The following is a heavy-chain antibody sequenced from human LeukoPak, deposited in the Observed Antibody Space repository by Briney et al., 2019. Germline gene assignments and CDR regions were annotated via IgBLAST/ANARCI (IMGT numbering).Heavy chain of an antibody. J-gene: IGHJ5*02. CDR2: IIPILGIA. Sequence: SVKVSCKASGGTFSSYAISWVRQAPGQGLEWMGRIIPILGIANYAQKFQGRVTITADKSTSTAYMELSSLRSEDTAVYYCARAPTHIVATIGFDPWGQGTLVSVSS. V-gene: IGHV1-69*04. D-gene: IGHD5-12*01. CDR3: ARAPTHIVATIGFDP. CDR1: GGTFSSYA.